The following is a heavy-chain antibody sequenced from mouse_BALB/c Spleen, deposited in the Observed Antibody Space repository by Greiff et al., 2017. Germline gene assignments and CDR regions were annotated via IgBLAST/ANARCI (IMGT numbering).Heavy chain of an antibody. CDR3: ARYTTVHYYAMDY. J-gene: IGHJ4*01. CDR1: GDSITSGY. CDR2: ISYSGST. Sequence: VQLKESGPSLVKPSQTLSLTCSVTGDSITSGYWNWIRKFPGNKLEYMGYISYSGSTYYNPSLKSRISITRDTSKNQYYLQLNSVTTEDTATYYCARYTTVHYYAMDYWGQGTSVTVSS. V-gene: IGHV3-8*02. D-gene: IGHD1-1*01.